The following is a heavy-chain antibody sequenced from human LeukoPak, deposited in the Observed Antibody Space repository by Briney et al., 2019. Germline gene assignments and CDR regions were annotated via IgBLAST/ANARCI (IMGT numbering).Heavy chain of an antibody. J-gene: IGHJ4*02. V-gene: IGHV3-33*08. Sequence: PGRSLRLSCAASGFTFSSYGMHWVRQAPGKGLEWVAVIWYDGSNKYYADSVKGRFTISRDNSKNTLYLQMNSLRAEDTAVYYCARDKGEIYYVGIDYWGQGTLVTVSS. CDR3: ARDKGEIYYVGIDY. CDR1: GFTFSSYG. D-gene: IGHD3-10*02. CDR2: IWYDGSNK.